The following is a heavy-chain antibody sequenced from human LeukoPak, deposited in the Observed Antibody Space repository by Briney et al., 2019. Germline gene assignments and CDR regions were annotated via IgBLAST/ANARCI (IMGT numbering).Heavy chain of an antibody. CDR3: ARAPYYYDSSGYSYNWFDP. J-gene: IGHJ5*02. CDR2: INPNSGGT. Sequence: GASVKVSCKASGYTFTGYYMHWVRQAPGQGLEWMGWINPNSGGTNYAQKFQGRVTMTRDTSISTAYMELSRLGSDDTAVYYCARAPYYYDSSGYSYNWFDPWGQGTLVTVSS. D-gene: IGHD3-22*01. V-gene: IGHV1-2*02. CDR1: GYTFTGYY.